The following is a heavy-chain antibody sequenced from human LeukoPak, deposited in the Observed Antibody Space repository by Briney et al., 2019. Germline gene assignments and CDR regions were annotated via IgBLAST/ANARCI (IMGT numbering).Heavy chain of an antibody. CDR2: IEYGGGSA. D-gene: IGHD3-10*01. V-gene: IGHV3-23*01. CDR1: GFTLSSYE. Sequence: GGSLRLSCTVSGFTLSSYEMSWIRQAPGKGLEWVSSIEYGGGSAYYADSVQGWFTISRDNSKNTLYLQMNSLSAEDTAVYYCAKDLSWFGGSLATFGYWGQGTLATVSS. J-gene: IGHJ4*02. CDR3: AKDLSWFGGSLATFGY.